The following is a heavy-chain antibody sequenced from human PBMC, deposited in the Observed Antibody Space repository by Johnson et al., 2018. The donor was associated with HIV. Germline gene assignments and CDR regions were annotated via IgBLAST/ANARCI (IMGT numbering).Heavy chain of an antibody. CDR2: IKSKTDGGTT. Sequence: VQVVESGGGLVKPGGSLRLSCAASGFTFSNAWMSWVRQAPGKGLEWVGRIKSKTDGGTTDYAAPVKGRFTISRDDSKNTLYLQMNSLKTEDTAVYYCTTAELGWTGLGAFDIWGQGTMVTVSS. V-gene: IGHV3-15*01. CDR3: TTAELGWTGLGAFDI. J-gene: IGHJ3*02. CDR1: GFTFSNAW. D-gene: IGHD3/OR15-3a*01.